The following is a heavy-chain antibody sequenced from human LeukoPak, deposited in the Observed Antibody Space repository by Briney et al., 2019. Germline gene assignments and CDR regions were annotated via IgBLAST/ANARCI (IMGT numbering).Heavy chain of an antibody. Sequence: KLRETLSLTCTVSGGSTTSNYWSWIRQPPGKGLEWIGFIDHSGSTNYNPSLKSLVTMSVDTSENQVSLKLSSVTAADTAVYYCAGHRGYCSGVNCYSWFDPWGQGTLVTVSS. J-gene: IGHJ5*02. D-gene: IGHD2-15*01. CDR1: GGSTTSNY. CDR3: AGHRGYCSGVNCYSWFDP. V-gene: IGHV4-59*08. CDR2: IDHSGST.